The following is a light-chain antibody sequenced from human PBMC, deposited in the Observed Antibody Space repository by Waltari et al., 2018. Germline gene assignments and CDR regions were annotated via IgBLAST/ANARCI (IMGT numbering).Light chain of an antibody. CDR1: RSDIGTSAY. CDR3: SSFTTSNTWV. J-gene: IGLJ3*02. V-gene: IGLV2-14*01. Sequence: QSALTQPASVSGSPGQSITISCTGTRSDIGTSAYVCWHQQYPGKAPKVLIYEVTNRPSGVSSRFSASKSGNTASLTISGLQAEDEADYYCSSFTTSNTWVFGGGTALTVL. CDR2: EVT.